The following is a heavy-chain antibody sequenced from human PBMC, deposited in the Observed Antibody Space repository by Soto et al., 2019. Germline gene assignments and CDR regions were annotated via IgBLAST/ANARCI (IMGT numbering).Heavy chain of an antibody. Sequence: ASVKVSCKASGYTFTSYGFTWVRQAPGQGLEWMGWISAYNGNTNYAQKLQGRVTMTTDTSTSTAYMDLRSLRSDDTAIYYCARADGIAARPDIDYWGQGTLVTVSS. V-gene: IGHV1-18*01. CDR1: GYTFTSYG. J-gene: IGHJ4*02. CDR2: ISAYNGNT. D-gene: IGHD6-6*01. CDR3: ARADGIAARPDIDY.